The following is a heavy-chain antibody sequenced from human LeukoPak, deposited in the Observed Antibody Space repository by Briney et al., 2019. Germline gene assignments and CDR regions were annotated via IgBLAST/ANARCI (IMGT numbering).Heavy chain of an antibody. CDR2: ISGSGGST. V-gene: IGHV3-23*01. J-gene: IGHJ4*02. CDR3: AKCPYAVNWNLFDY. CDR1: GFTFDDYG. Sequence: GGSLRLSCAASGFTFDDYGMSWVRQAPGKGLEWVSAISGSGGSTSYADSVKGRFTISRDNSKNTLYLQMNSLRTEDTAVYYCAKCPYAVNWNLFDYWGQGTLVTVSS. D-gene: IGHD1-20*01.